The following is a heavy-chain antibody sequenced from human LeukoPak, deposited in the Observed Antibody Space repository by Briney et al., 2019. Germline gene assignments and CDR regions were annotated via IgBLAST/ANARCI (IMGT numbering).Heavy chain of an antibody. CDR3: ARDYYGSGSSNWFDP. V-gene: IGHV3-7*01. CDR2: IKQDGSEK. J-gene: IGHJ5*02. Sequence: GGSLRLSCAASGYTFSDYYMSWVRQAPGKGLEWVANIKQDGSEKYYVDSVKGRFTISRDNAKNSLYLQTNSLRAEDTAVYYCARDYYGSGSSNWFDPWGQGTLVTVSS. CDR1: GYTFSDYY. D-gene: IGHD3-10*01.